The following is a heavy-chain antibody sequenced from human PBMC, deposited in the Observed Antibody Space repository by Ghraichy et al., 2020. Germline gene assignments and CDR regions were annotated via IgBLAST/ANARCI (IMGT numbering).Heavy chain of an antibody. D-gene: IGHD1-14*01. Sequence: GGSLRLSCEASGFTVSNNYVGWVRQAPGKGLEWLSVIYSGGSMYYADSVKGRFINSRDTSRNTVYLQMNSLTAEDTAIDYCATGKPIGATGVDYWGQGTLVTVSS. CDR3: ATGKPIGATGVDY. J-gene: IGHJ4*02. V-gene: IGHV3-53*01. CDR1: GFTVSNNY. CDR2: IYSGGSM.